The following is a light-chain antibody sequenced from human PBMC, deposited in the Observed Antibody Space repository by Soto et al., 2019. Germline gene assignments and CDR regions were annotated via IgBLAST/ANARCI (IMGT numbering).Light chain of an antibody. Sequence: DIQMPQSPSSLSASVGDSVTITCRASQVIGNYLAWYQQKPGKVPKLLIYGAYTLQSGVPSRFSGSGSGTDFTLTISSLQPEEVAIYYCQKYNSGLITFGQGTRLEIK. CDR1: QVIGNY. J-gene: IGKJ5*01. CDR2: GAY. CDR3: QKYNSGLIT. V-gene: IGKV1-27*01.